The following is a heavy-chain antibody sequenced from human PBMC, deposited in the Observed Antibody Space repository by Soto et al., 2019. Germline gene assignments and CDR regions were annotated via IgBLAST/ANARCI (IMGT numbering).Heavy chain of an antibody. CDR2: IYHSGST. Sequence: PSETLSLTCAVSGGSISSSNWWSWVRQPPGKGLEWIGEIYHSGSTNYNPSLKSRVTISVDKSKNQFSLKLSSVTAADTAVYYCARGIAARRPNLFDPWGQGTLVTVSS. J-gene: IGHJ5*02. CDR3: ARGIAARRPNLFDP. V-gene: IGHV4-4*02. CDR1: GGSISSSNW. D-gene: IGHD6-6*01.